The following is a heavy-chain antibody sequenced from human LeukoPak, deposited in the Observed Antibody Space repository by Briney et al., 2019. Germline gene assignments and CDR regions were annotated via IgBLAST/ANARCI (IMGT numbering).Heavy chain of an antibody. CDR3: ARRTGTAGGNHFDY. V-gene: IGHV4-39*01. J-gene: IGHJ4*02. Sequence: SETLSLTCTVSGGSISTSSHYWGWIRQPPGKGLEWIGSGYYSGSTHYSPSLKSRVTISVDTSKNQFSLNLSSMTAADTAVYYCARRTGTAGGNHFDYWGQGTLVAVCS. D-gene: IGHD1/OR15-1a*01. CDR1: GGSISTSSHY. CDR2: GYYSGST.